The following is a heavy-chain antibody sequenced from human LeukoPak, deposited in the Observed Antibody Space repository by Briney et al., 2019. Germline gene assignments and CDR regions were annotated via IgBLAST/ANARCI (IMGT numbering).Heavy chain of an antibody. CDR1: GFTVSGNY. CDR3: AKDTIRFLELYYFDY. J-gene: IGHJ4*02. CDR2: IHRGGNT. Sequence: PGGSLRLSCAASGFTVSGNYMSWVRQAPGKGLEWLSVIHRGGNTYYADSVKGRFTISRDSSKNTVFLQMDSLRAEDTAVYYCAKDTIRFLELYYFDYWGQGTLVTVSS. V-gene: IGHV3-66*01. D-gene: IGHD3-3*01.